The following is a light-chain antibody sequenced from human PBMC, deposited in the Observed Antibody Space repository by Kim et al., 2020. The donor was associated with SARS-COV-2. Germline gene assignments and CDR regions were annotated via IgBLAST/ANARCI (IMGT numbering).Light chain of an antibody. CDR1: KLGDKY. CDR3: QAWDSSTADMV. CDR2: QDS. V-gene: IGLV3-1*01. J-gene: IGLJ2*01. Sequence: PGQPASITCSGDKLGDKYACCDQQKPGQSPVLVIYQDSKRPSGYPERFSDCNSGNAATLTVSGTHAMDETNYCGQAWDSSTADMVLDEGTQLTVL.